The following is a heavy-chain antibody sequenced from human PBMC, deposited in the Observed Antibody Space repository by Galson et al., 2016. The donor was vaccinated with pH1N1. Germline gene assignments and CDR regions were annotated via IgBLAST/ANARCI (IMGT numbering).Heavy chain of an antibody. CDR1: GGALSAYA. D-gene: IGHD3-22*01. CDR3: ARRDKYFDTSGFQN. CDR2: IIPTFGTP. J-gene: IGHJ4*02. V-gene: IGHV1-69*13. Sequence: SVKVSCKASGGALSAYAISWVRQAPGQGLEWIGGIIPTFGTPNYAQKFQGRVTITADESTSTHYMELSSLRSEDTAIYYCARRDKYFDTSGFQNWGQGTLVTVSS.